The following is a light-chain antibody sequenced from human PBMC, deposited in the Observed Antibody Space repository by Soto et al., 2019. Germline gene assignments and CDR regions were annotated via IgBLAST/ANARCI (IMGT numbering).Light chain of an antibody. J-gene: IGKJ1*01. CDR3: QQYNNWPRT. CDR2: GAP. V-gene: IGKV3-15*01. CDR1: QCVSSD. Sequence: IVMIQSPITPSVSPGQRATLSCRASQCVSSDLAWDDQKPTQAPRRVVSGAPTRPPGTPARFSGSGSGTESPLTIISLQSEDFAVYYCQQYNNWPRTFGQASTV.